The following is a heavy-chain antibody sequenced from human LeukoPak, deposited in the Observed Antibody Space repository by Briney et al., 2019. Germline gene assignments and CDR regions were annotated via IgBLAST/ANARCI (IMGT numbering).Heavy chain of an antibody. CDR1: GGSISSYY. Sequence: SETLSLTCTVSGGSISSYYWSWIRQPAGKGLEWIGRIYTSGSTNYNPSLKSRVTMSVDTSKNQFSLKLSSVTAADTAVYYCARKGYSYAYYYMDVWGKGTTVTVSS. CDR3: ARKGYSYAYYYMDV. D-gene: IGHD5-18*01. V-gene: IGHV4-4*07. CDR2: IYTSGST. J-gene: IGHJ6*03.